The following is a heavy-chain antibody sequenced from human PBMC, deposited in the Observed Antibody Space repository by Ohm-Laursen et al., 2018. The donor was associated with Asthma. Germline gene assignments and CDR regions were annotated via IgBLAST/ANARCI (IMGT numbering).Heavy chain of an antibody. Sequence: SLRLSCTASEFTFSLYSMNWVRQAPGKGLEWVAVGGSYYDGGLKYYADSVNGRFTVSRDDSKNTLYLQMNSLRPDDTAVYYCARDVMEWYLPAFDFWGQGTLVTVSS. V-gene: IGHV3-30*03. J-gene: IGHJ4*02. CDR1: EFTFSLYS. D-gene: IGHD3-3*01. CDR3: ARDVMEWYLPAFDF. CDR2: GGSYYDGGLK.